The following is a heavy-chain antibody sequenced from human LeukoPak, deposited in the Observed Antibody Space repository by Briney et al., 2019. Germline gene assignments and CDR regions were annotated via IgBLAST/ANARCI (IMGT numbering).Heavy chain of an antibody. CDR2: ISAYKGNT. J-gene: IGHJ4*02. Sequence: GASVTVSFKASGYTFTIYGISWVRQAPGQGGERMGWISAYKGNTNYAQKLQGRGTITTDTATSTAYMELRSLRSDDTAVYYCARVRSSGYYSINDYWGQGTLVTVSS. CDR3: ARVRSSGYYSINDY. D-gene: IGHD3-22*01. V-gene: IGHV1-18*01. CDR1: GYTFTIYG.